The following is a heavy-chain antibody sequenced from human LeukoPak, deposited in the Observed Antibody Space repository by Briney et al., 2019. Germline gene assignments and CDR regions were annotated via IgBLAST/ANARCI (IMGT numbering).Heavy chain of an antibody. CDR1: GYTFTGYY. V-gene: IGHV1-2*06. J-gene: IGHJ4*02. CDR3: ARESRAFPTDY. CDR2: LNPNSGGP. Sequence: ASVKVSCKASGYTFTGYYMHWVRQAPGQGGEWMGRLNPNSGGPNYAHKFQGRVTMTRDTSISTAYMELSRLRSDDTAVYYCARESRAFPTDYWGQGTLVTVSS.